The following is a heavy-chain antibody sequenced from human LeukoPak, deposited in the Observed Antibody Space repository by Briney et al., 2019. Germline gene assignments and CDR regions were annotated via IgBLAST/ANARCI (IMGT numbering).Heavy chain of an antibody. Sequence: ASVKVSLKASGYTFTSYGISWVRQAPGQGLAWMGWISAYNGDTNYPHKLQDRVTMTTDRSTSTAYMELRSLMSDDTAVYYCARDWGTGGTYYVCVWGSYRYYFDYWGQGTLVTVSS. D-gene: IGHD3-16*02. CDR1: GYTFTSYG. J-gene: IGHJ4*02. CDR3: ARDWGTGGTYYVCVWGSYRYYFDY. V-gene: IGHV1-18*01. CDR2: ISAYNGDT.